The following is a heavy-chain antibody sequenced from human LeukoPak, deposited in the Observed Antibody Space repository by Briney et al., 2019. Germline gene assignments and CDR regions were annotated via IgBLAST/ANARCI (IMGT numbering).Heavy chain of an antibody. D-gene: IGHD5-18*01. Sequence: SETLSLTCTVSGGSMSSYYWTWIRQPPGKGPEWIGYVYSSGSTNYNPSLKSRVTISVDTSKNQFSLKLSSVTAADTAVYYCAGRHTGTFEYWGQGALVTVSS. CDR1: GGSMSSYY. V-gene: IGHV4-59*01. CDR3: AGRHTGTFEY. CDR2: VYSSGST. J-gene: IGHJ4*02.